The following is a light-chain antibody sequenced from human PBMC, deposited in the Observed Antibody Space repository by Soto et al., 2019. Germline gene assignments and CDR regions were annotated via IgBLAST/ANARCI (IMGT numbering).Light chain of an antibody. V-gene: IGKV1-27*01. CDR1: QGISEY. Sequence: DIQMTQSPSSLSASVGDRVTITCRASQGISEYLAWYQQKPGKVPKLLIYAASILQSGVPSRFSGSGSGTAFTLTISSLQPEDVATCYCQKYKNEPLSFGGGTKVDIK. CDR2: AAS. CDR3: QKYKNEPLS. J-gene: IGKJ4*01.